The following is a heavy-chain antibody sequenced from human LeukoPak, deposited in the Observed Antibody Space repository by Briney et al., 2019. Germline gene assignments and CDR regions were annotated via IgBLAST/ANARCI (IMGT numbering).Heavy chain of an antibody. V-gene: IGHV3-7*05. Sequence: GGSLRLSCAASGFTFSNYWMDWVRQAPGKGLEWVANVKPDGGDKYYADSVKGRFTISRDNAKNSLFLEMNSLRAEDTAVYYCVRDLDYWGQGTLVTVSA. CDR3: VRDLDY. CDR2: VKPDGGDK. CDR1: GFTFSNYW. J-gene: IGHJ4*02.